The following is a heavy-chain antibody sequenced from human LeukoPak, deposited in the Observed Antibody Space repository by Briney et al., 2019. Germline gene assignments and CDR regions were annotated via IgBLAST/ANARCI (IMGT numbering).Heavy chain of an antibody. D-gene: IGHD3-22*01. V-gene: IGHV4-34*01. J-gene: IGHJ4*02. CDR1: GGSFSGYY. CDR2: INHSGST. Sequence: SETLSLTCAVYGGSFSGYYWSWIRQPPGKGLEWIGEINHSGSTNYNPSLKSRVTISVDTSKNQFSLKLSSVTAADTAVYYCARGTAYDSSGYPHYFDYWGQGTLVTVSS. CDR3: ARGTAYDSSGYPHYFDY.